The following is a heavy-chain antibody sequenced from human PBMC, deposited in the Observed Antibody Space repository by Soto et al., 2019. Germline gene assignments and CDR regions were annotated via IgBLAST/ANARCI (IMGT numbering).Heavy chain of an antibody. CDR1: GFTFDTYE. J-gene: IGHJ5*02. CDR3: ARDMNWLDP. V-gene: IGHV3-30-3*01. CDR2: ISFAGTND. Sequence: QMQLVQSGGGVVQPGRSLRLSCAASGFTFDTYEMNWVRQAPGKGLEWVAMISFAGTNDYYADSVKGRFTISRDNSTNTLFLHMNSLRGEDTAVYYCARDMNWLDPWGQGSLVTVAS.